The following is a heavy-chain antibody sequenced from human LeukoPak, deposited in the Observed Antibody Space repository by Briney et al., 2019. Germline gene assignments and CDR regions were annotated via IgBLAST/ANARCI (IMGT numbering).Heavy chain of an antibody. CDR1: GFTFSSYE. CDR3: ARGDEYSYGFGY. J-gene: IGHJ4*02. CDR2: ISSSGSTI. Sequence: GGSLRLSCAASGFTFSSYEMNWVRQAPEKGLEWVSYISSSGSTIYYADSVKGRFTISRDNAKNSLYLQMNSLRAEDTAVYYCARGDEYSYGFGYWGQGTLVTVSS. D-gene: IGHD5-18*01. V-gene: IGHV3-48*03.